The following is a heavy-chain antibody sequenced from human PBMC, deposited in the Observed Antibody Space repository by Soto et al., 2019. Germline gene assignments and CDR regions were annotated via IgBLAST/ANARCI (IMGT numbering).Heavy chain of an antibody. V-gene: IGHV4-31*03. CDR3: ARDVNDFWSGYSLGGMDV. CDR2: IYYSGTT. D-gene: IGHD3-3*01. J-gene: IGHJ6*02. Sequence: QVQLQESGPGLVKPSQTLSLTCTVSGGSISSGGYYWSWIRQHPGKGREWMGYIYYSGTTYYNPPLKMRVTISVDPSKNQFSLKLSSVTAADTAVYYCARDVNDFWSGYSLGGMDVWGQGTTVTVSS. CDR1: GGSISSGGYY.